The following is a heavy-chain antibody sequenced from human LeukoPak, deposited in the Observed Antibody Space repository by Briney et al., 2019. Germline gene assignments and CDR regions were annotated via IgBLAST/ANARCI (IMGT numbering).Heavy chain of an antibody. V-gene: IGHV3-21*01. CDR3: AREVDCSSTSCYALWFDP. CDR2: INSSSSYI. D-gene: IGHD2-2*01. Sequence: GSLRLSCAASGFTFSSYSMNWVRQAQGKGLEWVSSINSSSSYIYYADSVKGRFTIYRDNAKNSLYLQMNSLRAEDTAVYYFAREVDCSSTSCYALWFDPWGQGTLVTVSS. CDR1: GFTFSSYS. J-gene: IGHJ5*02.